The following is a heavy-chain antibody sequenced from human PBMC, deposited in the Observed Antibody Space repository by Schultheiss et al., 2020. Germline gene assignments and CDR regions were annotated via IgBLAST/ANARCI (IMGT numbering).Heavy chain of an antibody. CDR3: ARGSAAAPTCLGY. J-gene: IGHJ4*02. V-gene: IGHV3-69-1*01. CDR1: GFTFSDYY. Sequence: GESLKISCAASGFTFSDYYMKWVRQAQGKGLEWVSAISGSGGSTYYADSVKGRFTISRDNAKNSLYLQMNSLRAEDTAVYYCARGSAAAPTCLGYWGQGTLVTVSS. CDR2: ISGSGGST. D-gene: IGHD6-13*01.